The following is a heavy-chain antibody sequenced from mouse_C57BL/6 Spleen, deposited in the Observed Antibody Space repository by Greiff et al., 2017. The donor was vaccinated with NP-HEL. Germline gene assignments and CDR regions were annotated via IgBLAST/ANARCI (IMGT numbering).Heavy chain of an antibody. J-gene: IGHJ4*01. CDR3: TGSTTVVAGYYAMDY. D-gene: IGHD1-1*01. Sequence: EVNVVESGGGLVQPGGSMKLSCAASGFTFSDAWMDWVRQSPEKGLEWVAEIRNKANNHATYYAESVKGRFTISRDDSKSSVYLQMNSLRAEDTGIYYCTGSTTVVAGYYAMDYWGQGTSVTVSS. CDR2: IRNKANNHAT. CDR1: GFTFSDAW. V-gene: IGHV6-6*01.